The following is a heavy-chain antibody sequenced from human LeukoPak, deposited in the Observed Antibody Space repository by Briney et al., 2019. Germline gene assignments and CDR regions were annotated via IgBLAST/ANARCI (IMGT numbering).Heavy chain of an antibody. CDR2: IYYSGST. CDR3: ARVWVAVAGTARSDAFDI. D-gene: IGHD6-19*01. CDR1: GGSISSYY. V-gene: IGHV4-59*12. Sequence: SETLSLTCTVSGGSISSYYWSWIRQPPGKGLEWIGYIYYSGSTNYNPSLKSRVTISVDTSKNQFSLKLSSVTAADTAVYYCARVWVAVAGTARSDAFDIWGQGTMVTVSS. J-gene: IGHJ3*02.